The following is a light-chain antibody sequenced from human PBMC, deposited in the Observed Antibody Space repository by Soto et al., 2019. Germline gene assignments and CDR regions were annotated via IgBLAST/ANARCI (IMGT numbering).Light chain of an antibody. CDR2: VAS. CDR1: QSVASNY. V-gene: IGKV3-20*01. CDR3: QHYGNSPWT. J-gene: IGKJ1*01. Sequence: ETVLTQSPGTLSLSPGERATLSCRASQSVASNYLAWYQQKPGQAPRLLFYVASRRAAGIPDRFSGSGSGTDFTLTISRLEPEDFAVYYCQHYGNSPWTFGQGANVEIK.